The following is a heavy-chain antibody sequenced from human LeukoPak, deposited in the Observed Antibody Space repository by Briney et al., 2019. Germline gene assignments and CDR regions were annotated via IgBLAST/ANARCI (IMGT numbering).Heavy chain of an antibody. CDR3: ARVTMIVVPTGWFDP. CDR1: GYTFTGYY. CDR2: INPNSGGT. Sequence: ASVKVSCKASGYTFTGYYMHWVRQAPGQGLEWMGWINPNSGGTNYAQKFQGRVTMTRDTSISTAYMELSRLRSDDTAVYYCARVTMIVVPTGWFDPWGQGTLVTVSS. J-gene: IGHJ5*02. V-gene: IGHV1-2*02. D-gene: IGHD3-22*01.